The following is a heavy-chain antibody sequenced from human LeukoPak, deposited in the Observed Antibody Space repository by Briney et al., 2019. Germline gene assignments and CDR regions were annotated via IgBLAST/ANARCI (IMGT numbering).Heavy chain of an antibody. J-gene: IGHJ4*02. V-gene: IGHV4-61*01. Sequence: SETLSLTCSVSGYSVTCGSYYWGWIRQPPGKGLEWIGSVYYSGSTNYNPSLKSRGTISVDTFKNQFSLRLSSVTAADTAVYYCAREGGNYFDYWGQGALVTVSS. D-gene: IGHD1-26*01. CDR3: AREGGNYFDY. CDR2: VYYSGST. CDR1: GYSVTCGSYY.